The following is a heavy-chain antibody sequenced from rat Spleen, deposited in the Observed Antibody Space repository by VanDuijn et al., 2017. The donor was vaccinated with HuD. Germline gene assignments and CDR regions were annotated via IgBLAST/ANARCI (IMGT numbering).Heavy chain of an antibody. V-gene: IGHV2S12*01. CDR2: VSSGGNT. CDR1: GFSLTSDG. Sequence: QVQLKESGPGLVQPSQTLSLTCTVSGFSLTSDGVSWVRQPPGKGLEWIAAVSSGGNTYYDSTLKSRLSISRDTSKSQVFLKMNSLQTEDTATYYCARGTDYFDYWGQGVMVTVSS. J-gene: IGHJ2*01. CDR3: ARGTDYFDY.